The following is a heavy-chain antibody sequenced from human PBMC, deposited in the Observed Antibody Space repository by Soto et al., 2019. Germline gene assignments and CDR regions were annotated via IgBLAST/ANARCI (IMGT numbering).Heavy chain of an antibody. CDR2: INPNSGAA. J-gene: IGHJ4*02. CDR3: VKGSGILASPGAF. V-gene: IGHV1-2*02. CDR1: GYTFTGYY. Sequence: QVQLVQSGAEVKKPGASVSVSCKTSGYTFTGYYLHWVRQAPGQGLEWMGWINPNSGAADYAQKFQGRVTMTRDRSVSTAYMELKRLTFDDTAVYFCVKGSGILASPGAFWGQGTLVTVSS. D-gene: IGHD3-9*01.